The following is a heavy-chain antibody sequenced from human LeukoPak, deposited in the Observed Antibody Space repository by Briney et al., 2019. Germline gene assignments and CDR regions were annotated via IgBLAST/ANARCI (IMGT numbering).Heavy chain of an antibody. J-gene: IGHJ4*02. V-gene: IGHV1-2*02. CDR3: ARDNSGSFGDY. Sequence: ASVKVSCKASGYTFTGYYMHWVRQAPGQGLEWMEWINHNSGGTKYAQKVQGRVTMTRDTSISTAYMELSRLRSDDTAVYYCARDNSGSFGDYWGQGTLVAVSS. CDR2: INHNSGGT. CDR1: GYTFTGYY. D-gene: IGHD6-19*01.